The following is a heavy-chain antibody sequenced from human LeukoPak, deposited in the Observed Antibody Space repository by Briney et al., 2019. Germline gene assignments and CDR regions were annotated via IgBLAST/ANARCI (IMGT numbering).Heavy chain of an antibody. J-gene: IGHJ4*02. CDR1: GGTFSSYA. Sequence: SVKVSCRASGGTFSSYAISWVRQAPGQGLEWMGGIIPIFGTANYAQKFQGRVTITTDESTSTAYMELSSLRSEDTAVYYCARGGEMATITHFDYWGQGTLVTVSS. CDR3: ARGGEMATITHFDY. CDR2: IIPIFGTA. V-gene: IGHV1-69*05. D-gene: IGHD5-24*01.